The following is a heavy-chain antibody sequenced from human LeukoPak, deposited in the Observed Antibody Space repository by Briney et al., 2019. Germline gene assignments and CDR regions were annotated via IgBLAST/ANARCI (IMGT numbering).Heavy chain of an antibody. CDR1: GFTFSSYS. D-gene: IGHD2-15*01. CDR2: ISSSSMYI. J-gene: IGHJ4*02. V-gene: IGHV3-21*01. Sequence: GGSLRLSCAGSGFTFSSYSMKWIRQAPGKGPEWVSSISSSSMYIYYADSVKGRFTISRDNAKKSLYLQMNSLRAEDTAVYYCARDCSGGSCYPRQFYFDYWGQGTLVTVSS. CDR3: ARDCSGGSCYPRQFYFDY.